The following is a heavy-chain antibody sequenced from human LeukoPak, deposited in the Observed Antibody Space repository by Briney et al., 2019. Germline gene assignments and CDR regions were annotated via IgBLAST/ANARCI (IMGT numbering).Heavy chain of an antibody. CDR3: ARGSEWEPLYYFDY. V-gene: IGHV3-43*02. Sequence: PGGSLRLSCAASGFTFDDYAMHWVRQAPGKGLEWVSLISGDGGSTYYADSVKGRFTISRDNAKNSLYLQMNSLRAEDTAVYYCARGSEWEPLYYFDYWGRGNLVNVSS. CDR1: GFTFDDYA. J-gene: IGHJ4*02. D-gene: IGHD1-26*01. CDR2: ISGDGGST.